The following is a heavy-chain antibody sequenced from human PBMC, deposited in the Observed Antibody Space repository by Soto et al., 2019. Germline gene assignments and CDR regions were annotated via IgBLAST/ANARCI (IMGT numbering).Heavy chain of an antibody. CDR2: MNPGSGDT. CDR1: GYTFTNND. D-gene: IGHD6-13*01. Sequence: ASVKVSCKASGYTFTNNDVSWVRQATGQGLEWMGWMNPGSGDTGYAQKFQGRVTMTRDISIATAYMELSSLRSDDTAVYYCARGGRRIAAAGTMQNWFDPWGQGTLVTVSS. J-gene: IGHJ5*02. CDR3: ARGGRRIAAAGTMQNWFDP. V-gene: IGHV1-8*01.